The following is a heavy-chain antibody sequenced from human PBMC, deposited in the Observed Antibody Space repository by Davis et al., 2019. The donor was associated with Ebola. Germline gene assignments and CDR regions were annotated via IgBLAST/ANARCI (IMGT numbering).Heavy chain of an antibody. Sequence: ASVKVSCKASGSTFTSYYMHWVRQAPGQGLEWMGIINPNSGGTNYAQKFQGRVTMTRDTSISTAYMELSRLRSDDTAVYYCASGVLRFLEWLLSPADYYYGMDVWGQGTTVTVSS. CDR1: GSTFTSYY. D-gene: IGHD3-3*01. CDR3: ASGVLRFLEWLLSPADYYYGMDV. V-gene: IGHV1-2*02. CDR2: INPNSGGT. J-gene: IGHJ6*02.